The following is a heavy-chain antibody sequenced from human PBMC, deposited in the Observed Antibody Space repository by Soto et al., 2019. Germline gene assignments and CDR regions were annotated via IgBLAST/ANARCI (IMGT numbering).Heavy chain of an antibody. J-gene: IGHJ6*02. CDR3: ARSQGSSTSLEIYYYYYYGMDV. Sequence: QVQLVQSGAEVKKPGSSVKVSCKDSGGTFSSYAISWVRQAPGQGHEWMGGIIPISGTANYAQKFQGRVTITADESTRTAHMELSSLRSEDTHMYYCARSQGSSTSLEIYYYYYYGMDVWGQGTTVTVAS. CDR2: IIPISGTA. CDR1: GGTFSSYA. D-gene: IGHD2-2*01. V-gene: IGHV1-69*01.